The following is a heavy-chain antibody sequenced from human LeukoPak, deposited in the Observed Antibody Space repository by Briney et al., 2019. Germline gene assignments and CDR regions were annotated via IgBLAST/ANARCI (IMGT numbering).Heavy chain of an antibody. V-gene: IGHV3-23*01. Sequence: PGGSLRLSCAASGFIVSNNYMTWVRQAPGKGLEWVSAISGSGGSTYYADSVKGRFTISRDNSKNTLYLQLNSLRAEDTAVYYCALRGVDTAMAAEYFHHWGQGTLVTVSS. J-gene: IGHJ1*01. CDR3: ALRGVDTAMAAEYFHH. D-gene: IGHD5-18*01. CDR2: ISGSGGST. CDR1: GFIVSNNY.